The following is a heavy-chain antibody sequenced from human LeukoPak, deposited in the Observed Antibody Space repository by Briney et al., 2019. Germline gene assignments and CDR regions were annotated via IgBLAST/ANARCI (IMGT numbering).Heavy chain of an antibody. CDR3: ARRRGSSWAPWVFYY. J-gene: IGHJ4*02. CDR2: IDPSDSYT. V-gene: IGHV5-10-1*01. CDR1: GYSFTSYW. D-gene: IGHD6-13*01. Sequence: GESLKISCKGSGYSFTSYWISWVRQMPGKGLEWMGRIDPSDSYTNYSPSFQGHVTISADKSISTAYLQWSSLKASDTAMYYCARRRGSSWAPWVFYYWGQGTLVTVSS.